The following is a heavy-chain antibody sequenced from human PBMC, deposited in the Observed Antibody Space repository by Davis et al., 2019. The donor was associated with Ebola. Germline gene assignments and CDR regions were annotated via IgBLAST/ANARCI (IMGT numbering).Heavy chain of an antibody. V-gene: IGHV3-7*03. Sequence: GESLKISCAASGFTFSSYWLSWVRQAPGKGLEWVANIKQDGSEKYYVDSVKGRFTISRDNAKNSLYLQMNSLRAEDTAVYYCAKVRVVVTAMHFDYWGQGTLVTVSS. J-gene: IGHJ4*02. CDR2: IKQDGSEK. D-gene: IGHD2-21*02. CDR1: GFTFSSYW. CDR3: AKVRVVVTAMHFDY.